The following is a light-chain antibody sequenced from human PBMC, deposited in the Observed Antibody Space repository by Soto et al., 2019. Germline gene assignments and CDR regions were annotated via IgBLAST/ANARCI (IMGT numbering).Light chain of an antibody. J-gene: IGKJ1*01. V-gene: IGKV3-15*01. Sequence: ELVLTQSPRALSLSPGARATPSFRASESVSTNLAWYQQKAGQAPRLLIYGASTRATGIPARFSGSGSGTEFTLTISSLQSEDFAVYYCQQYSIWRTFGQGTKVYIK. CDR2: GAS. CDR1: ESVSTN. CDR3: QQYSIWRT.